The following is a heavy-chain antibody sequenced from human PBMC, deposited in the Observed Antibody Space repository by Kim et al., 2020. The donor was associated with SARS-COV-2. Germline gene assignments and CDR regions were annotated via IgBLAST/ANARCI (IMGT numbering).Heavy chain of an antibody. J-gene: IGHJ3*02. V-gene: IGHV1-69*02. Sequence: QKFQGRVTITADKSTSTAYMELSSLRSEDTAVYYCARANIVVVVAAAFDIWGQGTMVTVSS. CDR3: ARANIVVVVAAAFDI. D-gene: IGHD2-15*01.